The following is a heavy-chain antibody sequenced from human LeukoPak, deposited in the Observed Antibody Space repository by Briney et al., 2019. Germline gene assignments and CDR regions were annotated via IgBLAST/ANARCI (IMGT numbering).Heavy chain of an antibody. CDR3: ARDRGYCSGGSCYAQI. V-gene: IGHV3-21*01. Sequence: GGSLRLSCGASGFTFSSYWMNWVRQAPGKGLEWVSSISSSSSYIYYADSVKGRFTISRDNAKNSLYLQMNSLRAEDTAVYYCARDRGYCSGGSCYAQIWGQGTMVTVSS. CDR1: GFTFSSYW. D-gene: IGHD2-15*01. CDR2: ISSSSSYI. J-gene: IGHJ3*02.